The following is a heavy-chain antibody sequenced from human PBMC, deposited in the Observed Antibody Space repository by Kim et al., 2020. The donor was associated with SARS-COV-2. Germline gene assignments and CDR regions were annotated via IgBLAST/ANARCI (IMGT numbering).Heavy chain of an antibody. V-gene: IGHV3-21*04. CDR3: AREYYYGSGSYYPYYYFDY. CDR1: GFTFSSYS. CDR2: ISSSSSYI. Sequence: GGSLRLSCAASGFTFSSYSMNWVRQAPGKGLEWVSSISSSSSYIYYADSVKGRFTISRDNAKNSLYLQMNSLRAEDTAVYYCAREYYYGSGSYYPYYYFDYWGQGALVTVSS. D-gene: IGHD3-10*01. J-gene: IGHJ4*02.